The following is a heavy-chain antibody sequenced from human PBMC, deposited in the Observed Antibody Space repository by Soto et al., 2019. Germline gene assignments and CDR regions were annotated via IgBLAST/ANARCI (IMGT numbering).Heavy chain of an antibody. CDR2: ISAYNGNT. J-gene: IGHJ5*02. Sequence: QVQLVLSGAEVKKPGASVKVSCKASGYTFTSYGISWVRQAPGQGLEWMGWISAYNGNTNYAQKLQGRVTMTTDTSTSTAYMELRSLRSDDTALYYCARRGEDYVFGSYRLPQSWFDPWGQGTLVTVSS. CDR3: ARRGEDYVFGSYRLPQSWFDP. D-gene: IGHD3-16*02. V-gene: IGHV1-18*01. CDR1: GYTFTSYG.